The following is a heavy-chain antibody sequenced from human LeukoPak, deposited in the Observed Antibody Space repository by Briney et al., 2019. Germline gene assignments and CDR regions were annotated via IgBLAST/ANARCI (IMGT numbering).Heavy chain of an antibody. J-gene: IGHJ4*02. CDR3: ARGGYDY. D-gene: IGHD5-18*01. CDR2: ISYDGSNK. CDR1: GFTFSSYA. Sequence: GGSLRLSCAASGFTFSSYAMHWVRQAPGKGLEWVAVISYDGSNKYYADSEKGRFTISRDNSKNTLYLQMNSLRAEDTAVYYCARGGYDYWGQGTLVTVSS. V-gene: IGHV3-30-3*01.